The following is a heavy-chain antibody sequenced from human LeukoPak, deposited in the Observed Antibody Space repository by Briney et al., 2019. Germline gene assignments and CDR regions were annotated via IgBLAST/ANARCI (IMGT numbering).Heavy chain of an antibody. CDR1: GGSINNYF. V-gene: IGHV4-4*07. CDR2: IYTSGST. Sequence: PSETLSLTCTVSGGSINNYFWSWIRQPAGNGLEWIGRIYTSGSTNYNPSLKSPVTMSIDTSKNQFSLKVTSVTDADTAVYYCARDPYNNSPFDYWGQGILVTVSS. CDR3: ARDPYNNSPFDY. D-gene: IGHD4-11*01. J-gene: IGHJ4*02.